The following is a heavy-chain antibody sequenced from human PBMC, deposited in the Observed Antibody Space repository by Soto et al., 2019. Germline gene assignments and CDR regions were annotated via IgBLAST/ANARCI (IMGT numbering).Heavy chain of an antibody. J-gene: IGHJ4*02. Sequence: EVQLVESGGGLVKPGGSLRLSCAASGFTFSNAWMSWVHQAPGKGLEWVGRIKSKTDGGTTDYAAPVKGRFTISRDDSKNTLYLQMNSLKTEDTAVYYCTTDPGYYYGSGSYRYWGQGTLVTVSS. D-gene: IGHD3-10*01. CDR2: IKSKTDGGTT. CDR1: GFTFSNAW. CDR3: TTDPGYYYGSGSYRY. V-gene: IGHV3-15*01.